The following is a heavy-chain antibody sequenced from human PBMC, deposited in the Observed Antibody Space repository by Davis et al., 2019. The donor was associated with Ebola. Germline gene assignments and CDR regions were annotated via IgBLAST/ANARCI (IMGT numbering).Heavy chain of an antibody. D-gene: IGHD5-18*01. CDR3: ARGYSYGADSSYYYYMDV. Sequence: PGGSLRLSCAASGFTFSSYEMNWVRQAPGKGLEWVSYISSSGSTIYYADSVKGRFTISRDNAKNSLYLQMNSLRAEDTAVYYCARGYSYGADSSYYYYMDVWGKGTTVTVSS. V-gene: IGHV3-48*03. J-gene: IGHJ6*03. CDR1: GFTFSSYE. CDR2: ISSSGSTI.